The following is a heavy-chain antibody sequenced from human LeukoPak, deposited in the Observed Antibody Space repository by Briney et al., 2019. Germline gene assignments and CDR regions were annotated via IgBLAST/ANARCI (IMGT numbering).Heavy chain of an antibody. CDR3: AKDRRGSGDYFDY. V-gene: IGHV3-23*01. J-gene: IGHJ4*02. CDR1: GFTFSSYA. D-gene: IGHD3-10*01. Sequence: GGSLRLSCAASGFTFSSYAMSWVRQALGKGLEWVSAISGSGGSTYYADSVKGRFTISRDNSKNTLYLQMNSLRAEDTAVYYCAKDRRGSGDYFDYWGQGTLVTVSS. CDR2: ISGSGGST.